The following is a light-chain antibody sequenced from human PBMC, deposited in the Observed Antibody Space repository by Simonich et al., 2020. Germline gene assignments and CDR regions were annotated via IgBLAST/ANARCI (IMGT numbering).Light chain of an antibody. J-gene: IGKJ2*01. Sequence: DIQMTQSPSTLSASVGDRVTITCRASQSISSWVAWYQQKPGKAPKLLIYKASSLESGVPSRFSGSGSGTEVTLTISSLQPDDFATYYCQQYNSYNTFGQGTKLEIK. CDR2: KAS. V-gene: IGKV1-5*03. CDR3: QQYNSYNT. CDR1: QSISSW.